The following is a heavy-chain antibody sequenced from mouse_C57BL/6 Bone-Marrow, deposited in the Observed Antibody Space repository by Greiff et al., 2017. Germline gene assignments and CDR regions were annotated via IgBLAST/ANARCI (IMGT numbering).Heavy chain of an antibody. CDR1: GYSFTDYN. CDR2: INPNYGTT. D-gene: IGHD3-2*02. V-gene: IGHV1-39*01. J-gene: IGHJ4*01. Sequence: LMESGPELVKPGASVKISCKASGYSFTDYNMNWVKQSNGKSLEWIGVINPNYGTTSYNQKFKGKATLTVDQSSSTAYMQLNSLTSEDSAVYYCARIDSSGYVGLYAMDYWGQGTSVTVSS. CDR3: ARIDSSGYVGLYAMDY.